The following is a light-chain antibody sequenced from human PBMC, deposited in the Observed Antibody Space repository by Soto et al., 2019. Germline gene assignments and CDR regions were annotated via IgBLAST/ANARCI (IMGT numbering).Light chain of an antibody. CDR3: QQYNDWWT. V-gene: IGKV3-15*01. Sequence: ENVLTQSPGTLSLSPGERATLSCRASQSVTSRYLAWYQQKPGQPPRLLIYGASTRATGLPGRFSGSGSGTEFTLTISRLQSEDFAVYYCQQYNDWWTFGQGTKVDIK. CDR1: QSVTSRY. J-gene: IGKJ1*01. CDR2: GAS.